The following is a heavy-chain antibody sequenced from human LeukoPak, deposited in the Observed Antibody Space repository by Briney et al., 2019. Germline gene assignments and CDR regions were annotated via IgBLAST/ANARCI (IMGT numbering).Heavy chain of an antibody. D-gene: IGHD6-13*01. Sequence: GGSLRLSCAASGFTFSSYWMHWVRHAPGKGLVWVSRINSDGSSTSYADSVKGRFTISRDNAKNTLYLQMNSLRAEDTAVYYCAAESRLSYSSSWYTYYYGMDVWGQGTTVTVSS. CDR1: GFTFSSYW. CDR2: INSDGSST. V-gene: IGHV3-74*01. CDR3: AAESRLSYSSSWYTYYYGMDV. J-gene: IGHJ6*02.